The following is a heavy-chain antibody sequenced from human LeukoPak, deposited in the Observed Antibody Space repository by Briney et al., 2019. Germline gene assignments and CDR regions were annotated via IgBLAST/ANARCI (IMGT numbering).Heavy chain of an antibody. CDR3: ARRGKVYYYGMDV. Sequence: PSETLSLTCTDSGGSISSSSYYWGWIRQPPGKGLEWIGSIYYSGSTYYNPSLKSRVTISVDTSKNQFSLKLSSVTAADTAVYYCARRGKVYYYGMDVWGQGTTVTVSS. V-gene: IGHV4-39*01. J-gene: IGHJ6*02. CDR1: GGSISSSSYY. CDR2: IYYSGST.